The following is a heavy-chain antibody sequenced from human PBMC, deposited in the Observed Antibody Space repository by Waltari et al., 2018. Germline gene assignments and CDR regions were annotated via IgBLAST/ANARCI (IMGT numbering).Heavy chain of an antibody. Sequence: EVQLVESGGGQVKPGGSLRLYCVGSGFTFSNYSMNWVRVAPGKGLDWVSSIGISTTYKFYADSVKGRFTVSRDNAKNSVYLQMNNLRVEDTAVYYCARGPWAPLDYWGQGVLVTVSS. V-gene: IGHV3-21*02. CDR2: IGISTTYK. J-gene: IGHJ4*02. CDR1: GFTFSNYS. CDR3: ARGPWAPLDY.